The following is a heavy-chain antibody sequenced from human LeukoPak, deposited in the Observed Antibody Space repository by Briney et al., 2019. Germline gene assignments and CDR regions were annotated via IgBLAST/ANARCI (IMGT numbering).Heavy chain of an antibody. D-gene: IGHD2/OR15-2a*01. CDR2: IKEDGSEI. V-gene: IGHV3-7*03. CDR3: ARGVYYFDY. J-gene: IGHJ4*02. CDR1: GFTFNTDW. Sequence: GGSLRLSCAASGFTFNTDWMSWVRQAPGKGLEWVANIKEDGSEIYYVDSVKGRFTISRDNARNSLYLQMNSLRAEDTAVYYCARGVYYFDYWGQGTLVTVSS.